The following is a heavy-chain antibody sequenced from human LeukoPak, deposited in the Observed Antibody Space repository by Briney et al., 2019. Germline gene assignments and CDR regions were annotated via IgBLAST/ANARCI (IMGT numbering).Heavy chain of an antibody. J-gene: IGHJ4*02. V-gene: IGHV3-23*01. Sequence: GGSLKLSCAASGFSFSNYAMSWVRQAPGKGLEWVSAISGGGGTTYYTDSVKGRFTISRDNSKNTLYLQMNSLRAEDTAVYYCAKGAFGGSGSYYSHWGQGTLVTVSS. CDR2: ISGGGGTT. CDR3: AKGAFGGSGSYYSH. CDR1: GFSFSNYA. D-gene: IGHD3-10*01.